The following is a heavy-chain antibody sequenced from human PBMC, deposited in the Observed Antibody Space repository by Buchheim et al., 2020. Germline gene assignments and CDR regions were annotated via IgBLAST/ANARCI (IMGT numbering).Heavy chain of an antibody. CDR3: AKGEGSGSYYNSGYYYYGMDV. CDR1: GFTFSSYG. D-gene: IGHD3-10*01. J-gene: IGHJ6*02. Sequence: QVQLVESGGGVVQPGRSLRLSCAASGFTFSSYGMHWVRQAPGKGLEWVAVISYDGRNKYYADSVKGRLTISRDNSKNTLYLQMNSLRAEDTAVYYCAKGEGSGSYYNSGYYYYGMDVWGQGTT. V-gene: IGHV3-30*18. CDR2: ISYDGRNK.